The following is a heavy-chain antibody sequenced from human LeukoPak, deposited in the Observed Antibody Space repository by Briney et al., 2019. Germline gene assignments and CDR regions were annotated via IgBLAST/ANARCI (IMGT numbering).Heavy chain of an antibody. V-gene: IGHV4-39*02. CDR3: ARDTGDGAY. J-gene: IGHJ4*02. D-gene: IGHD2-21*02. CDR2: IYYSGST. CDR1: GGSISSSSYY. Sequence: SETLSLTCTVSGGSISSSSYYWGWIRQPPGKGLEWIGSIYYSGSTYYNPSLKSRVTISVDTSKNQFSLKLSSVTAADTAVYYCARDTGDGAYWGQGTLVTVSS.